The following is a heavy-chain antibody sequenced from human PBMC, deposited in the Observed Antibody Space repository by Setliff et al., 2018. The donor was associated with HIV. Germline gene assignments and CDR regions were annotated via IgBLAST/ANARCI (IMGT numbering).Heavy chain of an antibody. CDR3: ARGKTWLRFLDY. CDR1: GYTFNNYG. D-gene: IGHD5-12*01. CDR2: INTHSGYT. V-gene: IGHV1-18*01. J-gene: IGHJ4*02. Sequence: GASVKVSCKASGYTFNNYGISGVRQAPGQGLEWMGWINTHSGYTNYAQNVQSRVTVTMDTSTSTAYMELRSLKSDDTAVYYCARGKTWLRFLDYWGQGTLVTVSS.